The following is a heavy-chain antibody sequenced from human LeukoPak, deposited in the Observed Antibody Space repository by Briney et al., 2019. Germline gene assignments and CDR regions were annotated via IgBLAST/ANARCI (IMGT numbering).Heavy chain of an antibody. J-gene: IGHJ4*02. CDR2: IIPILGIA. Sequence: SVKVSCKASGGTFSSYAISWVRQAPGQGLEWMGRIIPILGIANYAQKFQGRVTITADKSTSTAYMELSSLRSEDTAVYYCARDSGYYYSHVDYWGQGTLVTVSS. D-gene: IGHD3-22*01. CDR1: GGTFSSYA. CDR3: ARDSGYYYSHVDY. V-gene: IGHV1-69*04.